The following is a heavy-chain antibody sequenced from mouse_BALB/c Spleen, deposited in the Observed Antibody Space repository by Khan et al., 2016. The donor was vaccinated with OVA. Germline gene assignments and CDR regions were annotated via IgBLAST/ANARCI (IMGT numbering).Heavy chain of an antibody. CDR3: ARGGSSGPAWFTY. D-gene: IGHD3-1*01. CDR1: GYSITSGYF. J-gene: IGHJ3*01. Sequence: VQLQQSGPGLVKPSQSLSLTCSVTGYSITSGYFWNWIRQFPGNNLEWMGYIRYDGNSDYNPSLKNRISITRDTSKNQFFLKLNSVTPEDTATYYCARGGSSGPAWFTYWGQGTLVTVSA. V-gene: IGHV3-6*02. CDR2: IRYDGNS.